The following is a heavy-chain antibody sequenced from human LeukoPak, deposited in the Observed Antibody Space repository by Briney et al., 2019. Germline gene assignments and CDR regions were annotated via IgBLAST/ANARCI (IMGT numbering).Heavy chain of an antibody. Sequence: QPGGSLSLSCAASGFSFSNYWMHWVRHAPGKGLVWVTRMNSDGSATYYADSVQGRSTFSRDNAKNTLYLQMNSLGAEDTAMYFCAKGPNYFDSWGQGTLVTVSS. V-gene: IGHV3-74*01. J-gene: IGHJ4*02. CDR3: AKGPNYFDS. CDR2: MNSDGSAT. CDR1: GFSFSNYW.